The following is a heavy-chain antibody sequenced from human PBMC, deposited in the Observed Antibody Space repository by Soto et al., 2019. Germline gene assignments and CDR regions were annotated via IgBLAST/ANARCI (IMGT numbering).Heavy chain of an antibody. CDR2: ISGSGTTI. V-gene: IGHV3-48*03. D-gene: IGHD6-13*01. Sequence: GGSLGLSCAAWGFTFSYYYMNGVRQAPGKWLEWVSFISGSGTTIYYADSVKGRLTISRDNAKKSVYLQMNSLRAEDTAVYHCASRVSTYGAPFYYAFYGLDVCGQGTTVTVSS. J-gene: IGHJ6*02. CDR1: GFTFSYYY. CDR3: ASRVSTYGAPFYYAFYGLDV.